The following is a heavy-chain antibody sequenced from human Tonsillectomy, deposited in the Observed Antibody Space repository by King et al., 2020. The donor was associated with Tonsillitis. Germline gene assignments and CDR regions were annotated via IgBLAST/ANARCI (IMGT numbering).Heavy chain of an antibody. V-gene: IGHV3-23*04. J-gene: IGHJ4*02. CDR2: SSGSGGST. Sequence: VQLVESGGGLVQPGGSLRLSCAASGFTFNYYNMTWVRQAPGQGLDWVSGSSGSGGSTYYADSVKGRFTISRDNSKNMMYLQMNSLRTEDTAVYYCANGRPAHSSGWCADSAYWGQGTLVTASS. CDR3: ANGRPAHSSGWCADSAY. CDR1: GFTFNYYN. D-gene: IGHD6-19*01.